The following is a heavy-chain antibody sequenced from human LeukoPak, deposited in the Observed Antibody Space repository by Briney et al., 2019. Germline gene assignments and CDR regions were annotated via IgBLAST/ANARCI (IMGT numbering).Heavy chain of an antibody. CDR1: GFAFSTYD. CDR2: ISYDGSKK. J-gene: IGHJ6*03. V-gene: IGHV3-30*01. Sequence: GGSLRPSCAASGFAFSTYDMGWVRQAPGKGLEWVAVISYDGSKKFYADSVKGRFTISRDNSKNTLYLQMNSLRAEDTAVYSCARDPVPPASGVFTYYMDVWGKGTTVIVSS. CDR3: ARDPVPPASGVFTYYMDV. D-gene: IGHD3-10*01.